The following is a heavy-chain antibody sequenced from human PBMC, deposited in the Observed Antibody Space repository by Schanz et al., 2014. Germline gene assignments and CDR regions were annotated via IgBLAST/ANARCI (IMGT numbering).Heavy chain of an antibody. D-gene: IGHD3-22*01. Sequence: EVQLLESGGGLVQPGGSLRLSCAASGFTFTTHSMTWVRQAPGKGLEWVSAISGSGGSTYYADSVKGRFTISRDNSKNTLYLQMNSLRAEDTAVYYCAKDPSHGDYDYYFDYWGQGTLVNVSS. CDR1: GFTFTTHS. CDR2: ISGSGGST. CDR3: AKDPSHGDYDYYFDY. V-gene: IGHV3-23*01. J-gene: IGHJ4*02.